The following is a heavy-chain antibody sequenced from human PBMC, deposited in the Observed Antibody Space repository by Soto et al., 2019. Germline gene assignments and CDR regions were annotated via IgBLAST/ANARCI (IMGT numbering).Heavy chain of an antibody. CDR2: VSSSSSYI. Sequence: GGSLRLSCAASGFTVSSNYMSWVRQAPGKGLEWVSSVSSSSSYIYYADSVKGRFTISRDNAKNSLYLQMNSLRAEDTAVYYCTRDWNPPLAMDVWGQGTTVTVSS. D-gene: IGHD1-1*01. J-gene: IGHJ6*02. CDR1: GFTVSSNY. V-gene: IGHV3-21*01. CDR3: TRDWNPPLAMDV.